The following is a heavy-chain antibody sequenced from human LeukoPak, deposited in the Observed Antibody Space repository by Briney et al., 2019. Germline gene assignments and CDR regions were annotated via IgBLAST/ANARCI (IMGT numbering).Heavy chain of an antibody. V-gene: IGHV1-69*13. CDR2: IIPIFGTA. CDR3: ARDGAGNDAFDI. D-gene: IGHD4/OR15-4a*01. J-gene: IGHJ3*02. Sequence: SVKVSCKASGGTFSSYAISWVRQAPGQGLEWMGGIIPIFGTANYAQKFQGRVTITADESTSTAYMELGSLRSEDTAVYYCARDGAGNDAFDIWGQGTMVTVSS. CDR1: GGTFSSYA.